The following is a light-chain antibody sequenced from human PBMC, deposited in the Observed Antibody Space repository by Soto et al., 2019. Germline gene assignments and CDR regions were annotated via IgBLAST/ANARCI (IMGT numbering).Light chain of an antibody. CDR3: QQYKVYPYT. CDR1: QSLTGR. V-gene: IGKV1-5*01. CDR2: DGS. Sequence: DIQMTQSPSTLSAFIGDRVTLTCRASQSLTGRLAWYQQKPGRPPKLLIYDGSILESGVPSRFSGSESGTDFTLTIRSLRPDDLATFDGQQYKVYPYTFGDGTRLDI. J-gene: IGKJ2*01.